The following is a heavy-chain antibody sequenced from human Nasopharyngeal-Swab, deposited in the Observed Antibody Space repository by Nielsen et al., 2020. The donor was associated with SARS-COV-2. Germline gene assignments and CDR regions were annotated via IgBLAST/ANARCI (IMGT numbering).Heavy chain of an antibody. Sequence: GESLKISCAASGFTCSSYGMHWVRQAPGKGLEWVAVISYDGSNKYYADSVKGRFTISRDNSKNTLYLQMNSLRAEDTAVYYCAKDQKYYDFWSGYLSASLSDRDYYYYYGMDVWGQGTTVTVSS. CDR3: AKDQKYYDFWSGYLSASLSDRDYYYYYGMDV. CDR1: GFTCSSYG. CDR2: ISYDGSNK. J-gene: IGHJ6*02. D-gene: IGHD3-3*01. V-gene: IGHV3-30*18.